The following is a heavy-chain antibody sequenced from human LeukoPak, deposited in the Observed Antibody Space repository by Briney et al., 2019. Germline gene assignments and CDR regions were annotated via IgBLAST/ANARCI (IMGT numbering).Heavy chain of an antibody. CDR2: IYHSGST. D-gene: IGHD3-10*01. Sequence: PSETLSLTCAVSGGSISSSNWWSWVRQPPGKGLEWIGEIYHSGSTNYNPSLKSRVTISVDKSKNQFSLKLSSVTAADTAVYYCARAGGWFGESEPDAFDIWGQGTMVTVSS. CDR3: ARAGGWFGESEPDAFDI. J-gene: IGHJ3*02. CDR1: GGSISSSNW. V-gene: IGHV4-4*02.